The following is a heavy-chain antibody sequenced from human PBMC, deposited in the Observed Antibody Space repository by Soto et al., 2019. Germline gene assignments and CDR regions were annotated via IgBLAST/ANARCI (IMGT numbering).Heavy chain of an antibody. CDR3: ANRNCTNGVCYFDY. D-gene: IGHD2-8*01. V-gene: IGHV3-9*01. CDR2: ISWNSGSI. CDR1: GFTFDDYA. J-gene: IGHJ4*02. Sequence: AGGSLRLSCAASGFTFDDYAMHWVRQAPGKGLEWVSGISWNSGSIGYADSVKGRFTISRDNAKNSLYLQMNSLRAEDTALYYCANRNCTNGVCYFDYWGQGTLVTVSS.